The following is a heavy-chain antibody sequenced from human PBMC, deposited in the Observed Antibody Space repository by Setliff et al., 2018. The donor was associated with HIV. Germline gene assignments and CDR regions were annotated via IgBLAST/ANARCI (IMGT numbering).Heavy chain of an antibody. J-gene: IGHJ6*02. Sequence: PGGSLRLSCAASGFTFSSYAMNWVRQAPGKGLEWVSGISGSGGSTYYADSVKGRFTISRDNSKNTLYLQMNSLRAEDTAVYYCAGSVIGYYYYGMDVWGQGTLVTVSS. CDR3: AGSVIGYYYYGMDV. CDR1: GFTFSSYA. V-gene: IGHV3-23*01. CDR2: ISGSGGST. D-gene: IGHD3-10*01.